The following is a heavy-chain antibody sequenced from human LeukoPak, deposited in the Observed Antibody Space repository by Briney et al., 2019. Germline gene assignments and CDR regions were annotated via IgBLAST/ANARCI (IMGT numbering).Heavy chain of an antibody. CDR2: IKQDGNEK. V-gene: IGHV3-7*01. CDR3: AKEGAYPIITYDS. Sequence: GGSLTLSCAASGFTFSSYWMNWVRQAPGKGLEWVANIKQDGNEKHYEDSVKGRFSISRDNAKNSLYRQMDSLRAEDTAVHYCAKEGAYPIITYDSWGQGALVTVSS. J-gene: IGHJ5*01. CDR1: GFTFSSYW. D-gene: IGHD3-10*01.